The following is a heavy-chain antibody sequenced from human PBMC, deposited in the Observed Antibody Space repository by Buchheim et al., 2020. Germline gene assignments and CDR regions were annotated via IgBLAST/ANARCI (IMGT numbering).Heavy chain of an antibody. D-gene: IGHD5-24*01. CDR3: ARDPVGKLQPFDY. Sequence: QLQLQESGPGLVKPSETLSLTCIVSGGSISSSSYYWGWIRQPPGKGLEWIGSIYYSGSTYYNPSLKSRVTISVDTSKNQFSLKLSSVTAADTAVYYCARDPVGKLQPFDYWGQGTL. CDR1: GGSISSSSYY. CDR2: IYYSGST. J-gene: IGHJ4*02. V-gene: IGHV4-39*07.